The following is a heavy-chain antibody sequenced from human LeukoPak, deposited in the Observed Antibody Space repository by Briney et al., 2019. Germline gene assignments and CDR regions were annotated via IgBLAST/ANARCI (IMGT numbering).Heavy chain of an antibody. CDR1: GGSFSGYY. D-gene: IGHD2-15*01. CDR2: INPRRNT. J-gene: IGHJ3*02. CDR3: ARPQGSGFEFHI. Sequence: SETLSLTCAVYGGSFSGYYWSWIRQPPGKGLEWIGEINPRRNTSYNPSLKSRVTISVDTAKNQFSLKLSSVTAADTAVYFCARPQGSGFEFHIWGQGTMVTVSS. V-gene: IGHV4-34*01.